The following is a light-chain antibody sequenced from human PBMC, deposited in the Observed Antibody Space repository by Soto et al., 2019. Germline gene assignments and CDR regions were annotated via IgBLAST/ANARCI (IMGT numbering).Light chain of an antibody. J-gene: IGKJ1*01. CDR3: QQYNNWPTWT. V-gene: IGKV3-15*01. CDR1: QSVSNN. Sequence: ILMTQSPATLSVSRGERATLSCRTNQSVSNNLAWYQQKPGQAPRLLIYVASTRATGVPARFSGSVSGTEFTLTISSLHSEDFAVYYCQQYNNWPTWTFGQGTKVDIK. CDR2: VAS.